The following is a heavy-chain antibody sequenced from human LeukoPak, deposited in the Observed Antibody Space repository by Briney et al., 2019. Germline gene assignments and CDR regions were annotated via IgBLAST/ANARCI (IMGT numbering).Heavy chain of an antibody. D-gene: IGHD5-24*01. CDR3: ARGEMATIYYFDY. Sequence: SETLSLTCAVYGGSFSGYYWSWIRQPPGKGLEWIGEINHSGSTNYNPSLKSRVTISVDTSKNQFSLKLSSVTAADTAVYYCARGEMATIYYFDYWGQGTLVTVSS. J-gene: IGHJ4*02. CDR2: INHSGST. CDR1: GGSFSGYY. V-gene: IGHV4-34*01.